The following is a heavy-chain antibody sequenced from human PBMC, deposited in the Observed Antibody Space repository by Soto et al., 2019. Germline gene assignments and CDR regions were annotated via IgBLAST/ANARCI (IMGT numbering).Heavy chain of an antibody. J-gene: IGHJ6*02. CDR1: GYRFETYA. D-gene: IGHD3-3*01. V-gene: IGHV1-18*01. CDR2: ISAYNIDT. Sequence: QVQLVQSGAEVKKPGASVKVSCTSSGYRFETYAMSWVRQAPGQGLEWMGWISAYNIDTYYAQKFQDRVTMTTDTSTGTAYMELRSLRSDDTAVYYCARGHGVIIGAMDVWGQGTTVTVSS. CDR3: ARGHGVIIGAMDV.